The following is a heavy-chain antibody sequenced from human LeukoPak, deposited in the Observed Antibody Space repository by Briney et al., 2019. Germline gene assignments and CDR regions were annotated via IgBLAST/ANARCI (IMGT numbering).Heavy chain of an antibody. Sequence: SETLSLTCTVSGDSISSYYWSWIRQPPGKQLEWIGYIHNTGSTNYNPSLKSRVTMSVDTSKNQFSLKLRSVTAADTAVYYCARPAGNYYSSGFLAFDIWGQGTMVTVSS. CDR1: GDSISSYY. CDR3: ARPAGNYYSSGFLAFDI. J-gene: IGHJ3*02. D-gene: IGHD3-22*01. V-gene: IGHV4-59*08. CDR2: IHNTGST.